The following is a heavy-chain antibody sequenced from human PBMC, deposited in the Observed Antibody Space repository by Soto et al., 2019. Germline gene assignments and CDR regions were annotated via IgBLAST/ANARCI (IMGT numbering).Heavy chain of an antibody. V-gene: IGHV4-61*01. Sequence: PSETLSLTCTVSGGSVSSGSYYWSWIRQPPGKGLEWIGYIYYSGSTNYNPSLKSRVTISVDTSKNQFSLKLSSVTAADTAVYYCARGSYCSSTSCYKGFGWFDPWGQGTLVTVSS. CDR2: IYYSGST. D-gene: IGHD2-2*02. CDR1: GGSVSSGSYY. CDR3: ARGSYCSSTSCYKGFGWFDP. J-gene: IGHJ5*02.